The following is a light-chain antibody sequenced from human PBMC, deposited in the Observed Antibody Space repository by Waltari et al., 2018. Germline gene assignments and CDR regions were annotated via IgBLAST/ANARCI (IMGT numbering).Light chain of an antibody. V-gene: IGLV2-14*03. Sequence: QSALTHPAPLSGSPGQSITIPCPGSSSYVGGDDSVSWYQDHPGQAPKVIIYDVNNRPSGVSDRFSGSKSGNTASLTISGLQAEDEANYYCSSQSGNNVVIFGGGTKLTVL. CDR2: DVN. CDR1: SSYVGGDDS. CDR3: SSQSGNNVVI. J-gene: IGLJ2*01.